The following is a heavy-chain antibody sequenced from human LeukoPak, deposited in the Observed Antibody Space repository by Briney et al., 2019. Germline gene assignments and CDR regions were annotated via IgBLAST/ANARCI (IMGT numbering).Heavy chain of an antibody. J-gene: IGHJ4*02. D-gene: IGHD3-22*01. V-gene: IGHV3-74*01. Sequence: PGGSLRLSCAASGFTLSGYWIHWVRQAPGKGLVWVARINPDGSTTSYGDSVKGRITISRDNAKNTLYLQMHSLRAEDTAVYYCAKEPGNYYDSSGYYPNWGQGTLVTVSS. CDR2: INPDGSTT. CDR3: AKEPGNYYDSSGYYPN. CDR1: GFTLSGYW.